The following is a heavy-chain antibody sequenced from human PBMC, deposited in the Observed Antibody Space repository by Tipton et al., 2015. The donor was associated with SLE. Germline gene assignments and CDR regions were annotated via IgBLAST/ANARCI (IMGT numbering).Heavy chain of an antibody. J-gene: IGHJ4*02. CDR2: IQNDEVTR. CDR1: GFSFSAYG. CDR3: AKDYPVFDY. Sequence: SLRLSCATAGFSFSAYGMHWVRQAPGKGLEWEAFIQNDEVTRYNVDSVRVRFSISRDNSKNTLYLHMNGLTVEDSAVYYCAKDYPVFDYWGQGTLVPVS. V-gene: IGHV3-30*02.